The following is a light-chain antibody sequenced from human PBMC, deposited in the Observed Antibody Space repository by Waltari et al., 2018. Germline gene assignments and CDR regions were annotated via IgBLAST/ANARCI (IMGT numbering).Light chain of an antibody. CDR2: DVS. Sequence: QSALTQPASVSGSPGQSITISCTGTSSDVGGSNYVSWYQQHPGKAPKPMIYDVSDPPSGLSNRFSGSKSGNTASLTISGLQAENDADYYCSSYTSSNTYVFGTGTKVTVL. V-gene: IGLV2-14*03. CDR3: SSYTSSNTYV. CDR1: SSDVGGSNY. J-gene: IGLJ1*01.